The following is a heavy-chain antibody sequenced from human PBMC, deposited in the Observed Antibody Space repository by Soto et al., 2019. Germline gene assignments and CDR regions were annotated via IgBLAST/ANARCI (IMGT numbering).Heavy chain of an antibody. CDR2: VDSAGSGT. CDR1: GIPFSGYW. Sequence: VPLVESGGGSVQPGGSLRLSCVASGIPFSGYWMHWVRQVPGKGPVWVARVDSAGSGTSYADSVKGRFTISRDNAKNTLSLQVDSLRVEDTAVYYCATVFEHWGQGIPVTVSS. J-gene: IGHJ4*02. CDR3: ATVFEH. V-gene: IGHV3-74*01.